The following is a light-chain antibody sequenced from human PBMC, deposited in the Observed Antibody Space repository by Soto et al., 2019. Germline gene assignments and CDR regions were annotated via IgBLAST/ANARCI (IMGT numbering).Light chain of an antibody. J-gene: IGKJ5*01. CDR3: QQYYTYST. Sequence: VGDRVTLTCRASQSISRWLAWYQQKPGKAPQALIYDASSLKSGVPSRFSGNGSGAEFNFTITGLQPDDFATYFCQQYYTYSTFGQGTRLEIK. CDR2: DAS. CDR1: QSISRW. V-gene: IGKV1-5*01.